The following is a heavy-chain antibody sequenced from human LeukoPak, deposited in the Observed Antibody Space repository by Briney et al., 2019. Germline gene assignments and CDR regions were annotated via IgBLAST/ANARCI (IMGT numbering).Heavy chain of an antibody. D-gene: IGHD2-21*01. V-gene: IGHV3-23*01. CDR3: AKHLGVILGEPGVIDY. CDR1: GFTFSTYA. J-gene: IGHJ4*02. CDR2: ISGSGRDT. Sequence: PGGSLRLSCVASGFTFSTYAMNWVRQAPGKGLEWVSGISGSGRDTYYADSVKGRFTISRDNSKNMLFLHMRSLRGDDTSVYYVAKHLGVILGEPGVIDYWGQGNLVAVSS.